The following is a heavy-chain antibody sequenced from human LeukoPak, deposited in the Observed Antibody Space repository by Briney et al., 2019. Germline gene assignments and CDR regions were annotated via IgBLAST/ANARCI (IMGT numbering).Heavy chain of an antibody. CDR2: IKQDGSEK. CDR1: GFTFSSYW. Sequence: GGSLRLSCAASGFTFSSYWMSWVRQAPGKGLEWVANIKQDGSEKYYVASVKGRFTISRDNAKNSLYLQMNSLRAEDTAVYYCARVAYQLLSWFDPWGQGTLVTVSS. CDR3: ARVAYQLLSWFDP. V-gene: IGHV3-7*01. D-gene: IGHD2-2*01. J-gene: IGHJ5*02.